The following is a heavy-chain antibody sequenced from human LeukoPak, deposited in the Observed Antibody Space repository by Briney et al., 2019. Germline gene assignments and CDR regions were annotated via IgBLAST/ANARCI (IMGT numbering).Heavy chain of an antibody. Sequence: ASVKVSCKASGGTFSSYAISWVRQAPGQGLEWMGGIIPIFGSANYAQKFQGRVTITADESTSTAYMELRSLRSDDTAVYYCARGTAAAGTEVVSFDYWGQGTLVTVSS. D-gene: IGHD6-13*01. V-gene: IGHV1-69*13. CDR1: GGTFSSYA. CDR2: IIPIFGSA. CDR3: ARGTAAAGTEVVSFDY. J-gene: IGHJ4*02.